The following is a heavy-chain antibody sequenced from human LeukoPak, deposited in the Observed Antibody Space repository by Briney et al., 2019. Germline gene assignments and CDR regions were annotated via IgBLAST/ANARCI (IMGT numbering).Heavy chain of an antibody. Sequence: GGSLRLSCAESGFTFSRYSMNWVRQAPGKGLEWVSSISSSRSYIYYAGSVKGRLTISRDNAKNSLYLQMNSLRAEDTAVYYCASYDSSGYYQEYFQNWGQGPLVTVS. D-gene: IGHD3-22*01. CDR3: ASYDSSGYYQEYFQN. CDR2: ISSSRSYI. J-gene: IGHJ1*01. V-gene: IGHV3-21*01. CDR1: GFTFSRYS.